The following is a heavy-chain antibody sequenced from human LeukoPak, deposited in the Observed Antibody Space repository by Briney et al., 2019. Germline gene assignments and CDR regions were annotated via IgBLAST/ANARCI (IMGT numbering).Heavy chain of an antibody. CDR3: ASSYRRYYYMDV. Sequence: ASVKVSCKASGYTFTSYDINWVRQAPGQGLEWMGWMNPNSGNTGYAQKFQGRVTMTRNTSISTAYMELSSLRSEDTAVYYCASSYRRYYYMDVWGKGTTVTVSS. D-gene: IGHD3-16*02. CDR1: GYTFTSYD. V-gene: IGHV1-8*01. CDR2: MNPNSGNT. J-gene: IGHJ6*03.